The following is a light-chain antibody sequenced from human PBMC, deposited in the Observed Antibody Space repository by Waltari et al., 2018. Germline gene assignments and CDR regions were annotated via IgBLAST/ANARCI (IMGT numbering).Light chain of an antibody. CDR1: SSDIGGYNY. V-gene: IGLV2-14*01. Sequence: QSVLTQPAPLSGSPGQSIPIPCTGTSSDIGGYNYVFWYQHHPGKAPKLTIYEVSHRPSGVSDRFSGSKSGNTASLTISGLQAEDEADYYCSSYTSSSTLVFGGGTKVTVL. J-gene: IGLJ2*01. CDR3: SSYTSSSTLV. CDR2: EVS.